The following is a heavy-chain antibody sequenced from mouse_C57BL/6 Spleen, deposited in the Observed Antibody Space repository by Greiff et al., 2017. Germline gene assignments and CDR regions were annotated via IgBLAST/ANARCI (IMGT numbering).Heavy chain of an antibody. CDR2: IKPNYGTT. J-gene: IGHJ2*01. CDR1: GYSFTDYN. Sequence: VQLQQSGPELVKPGASVKISCKASGYSFTDYNMNWVKQRNGKSLEWIGVIKPNYGTTSYNQKFKGKATLTVDQSSSTAYMQLNSQTSEDSAVYYCARGIYYGRSPHFDYWGQGTTLTVAS. D-gene: IGHD1-1*01. CDR3: ARGIYYGRSPHFDY. V-gene: IGHV1-39*01.